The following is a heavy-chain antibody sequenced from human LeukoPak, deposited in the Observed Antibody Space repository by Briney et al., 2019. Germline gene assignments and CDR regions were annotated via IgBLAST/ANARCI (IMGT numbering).Heavy chain of an antibody. CDR3: ARGGGWGPNNYLGP. CDR1: RGSINSGGAY. J-gene: IGHJ5*02. D-gene: IGHD1-1*01. V-gene: IGHV4-31*03. CDR2: IDSSGTT. Sequence: SQTLSLTCTLSRGSINSGGAYWTWIRQHPVKGLEWIGNIDSSGTTYYNPSLKSRLTISLDSSQNQFSLILTSMTAADTAIYYCARGGGWGPNNYLGPWGQGTLVSVSS.